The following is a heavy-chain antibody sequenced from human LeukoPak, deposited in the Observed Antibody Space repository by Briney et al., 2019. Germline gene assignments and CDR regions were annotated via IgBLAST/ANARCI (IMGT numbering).Heavy chain of an antibody. CDR3: ARAGIAAAGTGGYYYYMDV. V-gene: IGHV4-39*07. D-gene: IGHD6-13*01. J-gene: IGHJ6*03. Sequence: SETLSLTCTVSGGSISSSSYYWGWVRQPPGKGLEWIGSIYYSGSTYYNPSLKSRVTMSVDTSKNQFSLKLSSVTAADTAVYYCARAGIAAAGTGGYYYYMDVWGKGTTVTISS. CDR2: IYYSGST. CDR1: GGSISSSSYY.